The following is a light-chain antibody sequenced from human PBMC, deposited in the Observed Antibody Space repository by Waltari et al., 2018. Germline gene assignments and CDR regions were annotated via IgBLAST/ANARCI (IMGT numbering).Light chain of an antibody. J-gene: IGKJ4*01. CDR3: QHRRKWFPLT. CDR1: QSVGNF. Sequence: EIVLPQSPATLSLSPGERATLSCSASQSVGNFLAWYQLKPGQPPRLLIYESSSRATCSPPRFSGSGSGTDLTLTISSLEPEDVAVYYCQHRRKWFPLTFGGGTKVEIK. CDR2: ESS. V-gene: IGKV3-11*01.